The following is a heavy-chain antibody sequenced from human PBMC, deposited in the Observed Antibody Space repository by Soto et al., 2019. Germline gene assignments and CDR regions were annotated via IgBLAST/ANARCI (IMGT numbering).Heavy chain of an antibody. CDR2: IYYSGST. V-gene: IGHV4-59*01. CDR3: ARVSVARMSGYYYDY. Sequence: SETLSLTCTVCGGSISSYYWSWIRQPPGKGLEWIGYIYYSGSTNYNPSLKSRVTISVDTSKNQFSLKLSSVTAADTAVYYCARVSVARMSGYYYDYWGQGTLVTVSS. CDR1: GGSISSYY. D-gene: IGHD3-3*01. J-gene: IGHJ4*02.